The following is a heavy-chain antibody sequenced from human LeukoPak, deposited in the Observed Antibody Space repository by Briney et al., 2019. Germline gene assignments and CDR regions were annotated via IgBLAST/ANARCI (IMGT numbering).Heavy chain of an antibody. CDR3: AKRLKRNYYYHYAMDV. Sequence: GGSLRLSCAASGFTFKTHTMSWVRQAPGPGLEWVSRIDDSGVIRSYADSVKGRFTISRDNSKMTLTLQMNSLRAEDTAVYYCAKRLKRNYYYHYAMDVWGQGTTVTVSS. CDR1: GFTFKTHT. J-gene: IGHJ6*02. D-gene: IGHD3-22*01. V-gene: IGHV3-23*01. CDR2: IDDSGVIR.